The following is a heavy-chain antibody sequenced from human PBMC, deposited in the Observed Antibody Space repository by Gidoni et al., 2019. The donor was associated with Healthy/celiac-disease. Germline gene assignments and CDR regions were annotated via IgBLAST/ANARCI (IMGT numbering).Heavy chain of an antibody. CDR1: GFTVSSND. D-gene: IGHD4-17*01. CDR3: ASYGDYYYYGMDV. Sequence: EVQLVESGGGLVQPGGSLRLSCAASGFTVSSNDMTWVRQAPGQGLEWVSVIDSGGSTYYADSVKGRVTISRDNSKNTLYLQMNSLRAEDTAVYYCASYGDYYYYGMDVWGQGTTVTVSS. CDR2: IDSGGST. J-gene: IGHJ6*02. V-gene: IGHV3-66*01.